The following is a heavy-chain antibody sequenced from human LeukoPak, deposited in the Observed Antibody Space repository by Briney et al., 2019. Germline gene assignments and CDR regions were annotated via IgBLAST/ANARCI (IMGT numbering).Heavy chain of an antibody. CDR2: IIPIFGTA. Sequence: SVKVSCKASGGTFSSSAIIWVRQAPGQGLEWMGGIIPIFGTANYAQKFQGRVTITTDESTSTAYMELSSLRSEDTAVYYCARSYSSSWYGDYYYYYMDVWGKGTTVTVSS. V-gene: IGHV1-69*05. J-gene: IGHJ6*03. CDR1: GGTFSSSA. D-gene: IGHD6-13*01. CDR3: ARSYSSSWYGDYYYYYMDV.